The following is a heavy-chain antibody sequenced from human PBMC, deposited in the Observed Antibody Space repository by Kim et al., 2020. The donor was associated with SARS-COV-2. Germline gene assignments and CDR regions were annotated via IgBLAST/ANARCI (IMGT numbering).Heavy chain of an antibody. Sequence: SVKGRFTISREHSKNTLYLQMNSLRAEDTAVYYCAKSPRKRYSSSWGADVWGQGTTVTVSS. CDR3: AKSPRKRYSSSWGADV. V-gene: IGHV3-23*01. D-gene: IGHD6-13*01. J-gene: IGHJ6*02.